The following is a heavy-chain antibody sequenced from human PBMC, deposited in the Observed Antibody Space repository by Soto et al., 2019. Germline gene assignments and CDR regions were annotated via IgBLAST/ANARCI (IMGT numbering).Heavy chain of an antibody. CDR2: ISAYNGNT. Sequence: QVQLVQSGPEVKKPGASVKVSCKASAYTFTSYGITWVRQAPGQGLDWMGWISAYNGNTNYAQKFQGRVTMATDTSTSTAYMELRSLTSADTAVYYCARDYGSGSYRFDPWGQGTLVTVSS. V-gene: IGHV1-18*01. CDR1: AYTFTSYG. J-gene: IGHJ5*02. CDR3: ARDYGSGSYRFDP. D-gene: IGHD3-10*01.